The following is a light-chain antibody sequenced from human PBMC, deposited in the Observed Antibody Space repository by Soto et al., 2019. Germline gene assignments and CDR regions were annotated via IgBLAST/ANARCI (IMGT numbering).Light chain of an antibody. J-gene: IGKJ1*01. Sequence: IQLTQSPPTLYASVGDSVTITXRASPRISTWLAWYQQKRGKAPQVXXVDXSSLERGGPSRLSGSGSGTEFTLTISSLHPDDFANYYCQQYSIYTLTFGQGTKVEIK. V-gene: IGKV1-5*01. CDR1: PRISTW. CDR3: QQYSIYTLT. CDR2: DXS.